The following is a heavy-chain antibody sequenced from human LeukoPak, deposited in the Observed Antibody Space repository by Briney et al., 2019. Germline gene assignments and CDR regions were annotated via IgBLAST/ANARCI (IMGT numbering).Heavy chain of an antibody. CDR2: IYYSGST. V-gene: IGHV4-59*01. J-gene: IGHJ6*02. CDR1: GGSISSYY. D-gene: IGHD2-15*01. CDR3: ARVPMVVAATYYYYYGMDV. Sequence: SETLSLTCTVSGGSISSYYWSWIRQPPGKGLEWIGYIYYSGSTNYNPSLKSRVTISVDTSKNQFSLKLSSVTAADTAVYYCARVPMVVAATYYYYYGMDVWGQGTTVTVSS.